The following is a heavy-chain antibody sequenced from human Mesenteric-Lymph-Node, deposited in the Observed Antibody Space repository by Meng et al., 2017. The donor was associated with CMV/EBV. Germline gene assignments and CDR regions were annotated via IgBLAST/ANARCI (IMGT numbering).Heavy chain of an antibody. CDR3: AREGGSSYDFWSGYYMDYYGMDV. D-gene: IGHD3-3*01. Sequence: GESLKISCAASGFGFNTYAMSWVRQVPGKGLEWVSAISLTGRSTSYIDSVMGRFTISRDNAKNSLYLQMKSLRVEDTAVYYCAREGGSSYDFWSGYYMDYYGMDVWGQGTTVTVSS. CDR1: GFGFNTYA. CDR2: ISLTGRST. J-gene: IGHJ6*02. V-gene: IGHV3-23*01.